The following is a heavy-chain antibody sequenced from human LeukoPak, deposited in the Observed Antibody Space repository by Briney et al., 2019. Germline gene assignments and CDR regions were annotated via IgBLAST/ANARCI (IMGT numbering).Heavy chain of an antibody. J-gene: IGHJ4*02. CDR2: IYVTGT. CDR3: ARHPVSSSYDILTGYYDGYGYYFDY. D-gene: IGHD3-9*01. CDR1: GGSIGTYY. Sequence: SETLSLTCTVSGGSIGTYYWSWIRQSPGKGLEWIGYIYVTGTRYNPYLQSRVTISVDTSKNQFSLKLSSVTAADTAVYYCARHPVSSSYDILTGYYDGYGYYFDYWGQGTLVTVSS. V-gene: IGHV4-59*08.